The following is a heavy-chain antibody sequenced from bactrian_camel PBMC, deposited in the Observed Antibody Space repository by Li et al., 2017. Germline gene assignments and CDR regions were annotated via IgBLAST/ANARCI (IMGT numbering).Heavy chain of an antibody. CDR2: IDTGGGNT. CDR3: ARGADYSGLPTEYDY. J-gene: IGHJ4*01. V-gene: IGHV3S40*01. CDR1: GFTFSSSD. Sequence: VQLVESGGGLVQLGGSLRLSCTASGFTFSSSDMSWGRQIPGKGLEWVSGIDTGGGNTYYADSVKGRFTISRDANKNTIYLQMNSLKPEDTAVYYCARGADYSGLPTEYDYWDHGTQVTVS. D-gene: IGHD5*01.